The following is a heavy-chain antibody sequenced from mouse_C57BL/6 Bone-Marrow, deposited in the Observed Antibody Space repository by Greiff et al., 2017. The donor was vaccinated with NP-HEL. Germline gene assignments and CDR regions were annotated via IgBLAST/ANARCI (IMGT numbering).Heavy chain of an antibody. Sequence: DVKLVESGAELVRPGASVKLSCTASGFNIKDDYMHWVKQRPEQGLEWIGWIDPENGDTEYASKFQGKATITADTSSNTAYLQLSSLTSEDTAVYYCTDYYGSSYGAMDYWGQGTSVTVSS. D-gene: IGHD1-1*01. CDR2: IDPENGDT. CDR3: TDYYGSSYGAMDY. CDR1: GFNIKDDY. V-gene: IGHV14-4*01. J-gene: IGHJ4*01.